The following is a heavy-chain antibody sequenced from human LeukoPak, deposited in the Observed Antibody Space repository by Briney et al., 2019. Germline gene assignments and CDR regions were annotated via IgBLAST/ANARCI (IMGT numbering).Heavy chain of an antibody. D-gene: IGHD5-18*01. CDR1: GFTFSSYA. V-gene: IGHV3-30*04. J-gene: IGHJ4*02. CDR2: ISYDGSNK. Sequence: GGSLRLSCAASGFTFSSYAMHWVRQAPGKGLEWVAVISYDGSNKYDADSVKGRFTISRDNSKNTLYLQMNSLRAEDTAVYYCARSTDSQLDYWGQGTLVTVSS. CDR3: ARSTDSQLDY.